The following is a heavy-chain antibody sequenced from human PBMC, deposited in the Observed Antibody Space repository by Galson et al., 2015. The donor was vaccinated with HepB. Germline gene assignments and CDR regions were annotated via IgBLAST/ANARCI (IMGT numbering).Heavy chain of an antibody. CDR1: GFILRNYW. D-gene: IGHD2-21*02. J-gene: IGHJ4*02. CDR2: IKQDGSEK. V-gene: IGHV3-7*01. Sequence: RLSCAGTGFILRNYWMSWVRQAPGKGLEWVANIKQDGSEKYYVGSVKGRFSISRDNAENSVYLQMNSLRAEDTAVYYCARVYWLVGGDYKSIDYWGQGTLVTVSS. CDR3: ARVYWLVGGDYKSIDY.